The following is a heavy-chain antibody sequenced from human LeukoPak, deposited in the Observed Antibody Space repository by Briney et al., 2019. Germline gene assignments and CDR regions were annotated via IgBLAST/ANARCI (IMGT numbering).Heavy chain of an antibody. CDR2: IYYSGRA. CDR3: AGHGASSGYYYYFDY. Sequence: SETLPLTCTVSGGSISSYYWSWIRQPPGKGLEWIGYIYYSGRANHNPSLKRRVTMSLDTSKNQFSLKLSSVTAAATAVYYCAGHGASSGYYYYFDYWGQGTL. CDR1: GGSISSYY. D-gene: IGHD3-22*01. J-gene: IGHJ4*02. V-gene: IGHV4-59*08.